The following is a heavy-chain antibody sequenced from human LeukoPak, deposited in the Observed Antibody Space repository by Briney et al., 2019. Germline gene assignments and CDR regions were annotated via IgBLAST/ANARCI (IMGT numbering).Heavy chain of an antibody. Sequence: SETLSLTCTVSGGSISSGDYYWSWIRQPPGKGLEWIGYIYYSGSTYYNPSLKSRVTISVDTSKNQFSLKLSSVTAADTAVYYCARGLTSPDSYYFDYWGQGTLVTVSS. J-gene: IGHJ4*02. CDR1: GGSISSGDYY. D-gene: IGHD2-2*01. CDR3: ARGLTSPDSYYFDY. CDR2: IYYSGST. V-gene: IGHV4-30-4*08.